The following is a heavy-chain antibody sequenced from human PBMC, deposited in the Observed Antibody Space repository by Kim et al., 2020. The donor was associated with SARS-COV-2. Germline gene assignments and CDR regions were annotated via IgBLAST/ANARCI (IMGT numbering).Heavy chain of an antibody. Sequence: SETLSLTCTVSGGSISSYYWSWIRQPPGKGLEWIGYIYYSGSTNYNPSLKSRVTISVDTSKNQSSLKLSSVTAADTAVYYCAGLHPVTIFGVVSHFDYWGQGTMVTVSS. CDR3: AGLHPVTIFGVVSHFDY. CDR1: GGSISSYY. J-gene: IGHJ4*02. CDR2: IYYSGST. D-gene: IGHD3-3*01. V-gene: IGHV4-59*08.